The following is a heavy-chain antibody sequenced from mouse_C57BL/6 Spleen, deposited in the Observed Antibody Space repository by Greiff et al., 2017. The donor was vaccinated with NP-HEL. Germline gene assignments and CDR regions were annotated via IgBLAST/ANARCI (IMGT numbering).Heavy chain of an antibody. CDR1: GYTFTSYW. Sequence: QVQLQQPGAELVMPGASVKLSCKASGYTFTSYWMHWVKQRPGQGLEWIGEIDPSDSYTNYNQKFKGKSTLTVDKSSSTAYMQLSSLTSEGSAVYYCARTGGDYDDDCWGQGTALTVSS. CDR3: ARTGGDYDDDC. CDR2: IDPSDSYT. V-gene: IGHV1-69*01. D-gene: IGHD2-4*01. J-gene: IGHJ2*01.